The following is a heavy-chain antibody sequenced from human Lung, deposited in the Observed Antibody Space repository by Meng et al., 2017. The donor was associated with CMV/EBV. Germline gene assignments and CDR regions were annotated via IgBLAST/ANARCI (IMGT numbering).Heavy chain of an antibody. CDR1: AYTITTER. J-gene: IGHJ4*02. V-gene: IGHV1-18*01. CDR3: SRVELGITSGDF. CDR2: VSDYNANT. D-gene: IGHD3-22*01. Sequence: KDAGRSVHTLLMVSAYTITTERITWVLQRQGQGRDLIGWVSDYNANTNYDKTLQGSLTITTDTSTITAYMQMMNLGSDYTALYYCSRVELGITSGDFWGQGTLVTVSS.